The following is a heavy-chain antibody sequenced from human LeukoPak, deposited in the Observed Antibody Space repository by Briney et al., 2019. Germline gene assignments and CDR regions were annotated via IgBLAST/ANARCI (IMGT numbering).Heavy chain of an antibody. CDR3: AKADVLRFFPTDY. J-gene: IGHJ4*02. CDR1: GLTFGAYA. Sequence: GGSLRLSCAASGLTFGAYAMSWVRQAPGKGLEWVSTISGGSSTTYYADSAKGRFTISRDNSKNTLYLQMNSLRAEDTAVYYCAKADVLRFFPTDYWGQGTLVTVSS. V-gene: IGHV3-23*01. D-gene: IGHD3-3*01. CDR2: ISGGSSTT.